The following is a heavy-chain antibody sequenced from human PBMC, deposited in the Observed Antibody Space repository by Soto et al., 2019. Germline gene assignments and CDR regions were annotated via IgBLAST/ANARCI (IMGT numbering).Heavy chain of an antibody. CDR2: FISDGRST. CDR1: GFTFSSYW. Sequence: EVQLVECGGGLVQPGGSLRLSCAASGFTFSSYWMYWVRQPPGKGLVGVSGFISDGRSTSYADSVKGRFTTSRDNAKNTLYLQMNSLRAEDTAVYYCAREVDITDYWGQGTLVTVSS. D-gene: IGHD1-20*01. J-gene: IGHJ4*02. V-gene: IGHV3-74*01. CDR3: AREVDITDY.